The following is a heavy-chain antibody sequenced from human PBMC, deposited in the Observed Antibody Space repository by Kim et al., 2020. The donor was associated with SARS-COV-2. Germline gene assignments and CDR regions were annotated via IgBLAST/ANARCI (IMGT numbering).Heavy chain of an antibody. V-gene: IGHV1-46*01. CDR3: ARPNMDV. CDR1: GYTFTSYY. CDR2: INPSGGTT. Sequence: ASVKVSCKASGYTFTSYYMHWVRQAHGQGLEWMGIINPSGGTTRYAQKFEGRVTMTSDTSTSTVYMELSSLRSEDTAVYYCARPNMDVWGQGTTVTVSS. J-gene: IGHJ6*02.